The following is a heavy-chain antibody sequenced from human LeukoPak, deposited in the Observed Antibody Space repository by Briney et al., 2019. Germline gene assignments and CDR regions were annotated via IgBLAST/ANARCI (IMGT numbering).Heavy chain of an antibody. V-gene: IGHV3-74*03. CDR2: INTDGRTT. J-gene: IGHJ6*02. Sequence: GGSLRLSCAASGFTFSNYRMYWVRQPPGKGLVWASYINTDGRTTKYADSVRGRFTISRDNAKNTLYLQMNSLRAEDTAVYYCARGGGGLGVWGQGTTVTVSS. CDR3: ARGGGGLGV. CDR1: GFTFSNYR.